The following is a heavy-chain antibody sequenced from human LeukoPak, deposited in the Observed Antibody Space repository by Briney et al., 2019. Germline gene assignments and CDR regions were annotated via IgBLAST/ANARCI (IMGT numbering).Heavy chain of an antibody. CDR2: IYYSGST. D-gene: IGHD2-8*02. J-gene: IGHJ4*02. Sequence: PSETLSLTCTVSGGSISSSSYYWGWIRQPPGKGLEWIGSIYYSGSTCYNPSLKSRVTISVDTSKNQFSLKLSSVTAADTAVYYCAREGRQGTGGWYYFDYWGQGTLVTVSS. CDR3: AREGRQGTGGWYYFDY. CDR1: GGSISSSSYY. V-gene: IGHV4-39*07.